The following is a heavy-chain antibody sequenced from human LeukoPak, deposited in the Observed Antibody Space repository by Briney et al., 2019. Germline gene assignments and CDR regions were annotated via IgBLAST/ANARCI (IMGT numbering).Heavy chain of an antibody. CDR2: ISSSGSPI. V-gene: IGHV3-48*04. CDR3: AKGNFLRAYSAFDY. CDR1: GFTFSSYS. J-gene: IGHJ4*02. Sequence: PGGSLRLSCAASGFTFSSYSMNWVRQAPGKGLEWVSYISSSGSPIYYADSVKGRFTISRDNAKNSLYLQMNSLRAEDTAVYYCAKGNFLRAYSAFDYWGQGTLVTVSS. D-gene: IGHD5-12*01.